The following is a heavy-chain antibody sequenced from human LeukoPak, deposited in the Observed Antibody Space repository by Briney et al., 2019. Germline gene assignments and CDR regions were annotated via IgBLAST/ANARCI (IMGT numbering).Heavy chain of an antibody. CDR1: GGSISSYY. D-gene: IGHD3-9*01. CDR3: ARGQYDILTGYYTFFDY. Sequence: PSETLSLTCTVSGGSISSYYWSWIRQPPGKGLEWIGYIYYSGSTSYNPSLKSRVTISVDTSKNQFSLKLSSVTAADTAVYYCARGQYDILTGYYTFFDYWGQGTLVTVSS. CDR2: IYYSGST. J-gene: IGHJ4*02. V-gene: IGHV4-59*01.